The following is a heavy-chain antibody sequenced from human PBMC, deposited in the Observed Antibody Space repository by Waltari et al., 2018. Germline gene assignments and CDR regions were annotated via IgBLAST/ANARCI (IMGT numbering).Heavy chain of an antibody. V-gene: IGHV3-66*01. J-gene: IGHJ4*02. CDR3: ARDGYGGNPWYFDY. Sequence: EVQLVESGGGLVQPGGSLRLSCAASGFTVSSNYLSWVRPAPGKGLEWVSVIYSGGSTYYADSVKGRFTISRDNSKNTLYLQMNSLRAEDTAVYYCARDGYGGNPWYFDYWGQGTLVTVSS. D-gene: IGHD4-17*01. CDR1: GFTVSSNY. CDR2: IYSGGST.